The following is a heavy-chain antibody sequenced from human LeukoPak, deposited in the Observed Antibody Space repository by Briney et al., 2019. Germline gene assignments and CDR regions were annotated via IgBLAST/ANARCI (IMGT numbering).Heavy chain of an antibody. J-gene: IGHJ6*03. Sequence: SETLSLTCTVSGYSISSGYYWGWIRQPPGKGLEWIGSIYHSGSTYYNPSLKSRVTISVDTSKNQFSLKLSSVTAADTAVYYCARNTRSGPVYYYYMDVWGKGTTVTVSS. CDR1: GYSISSGYY. CDR2: IYHSGST. V-gene: IGHV4-38-2*02. D-gene: IGHD6-19*01. CDR3: ARNTRSGPVYYYYMDV.